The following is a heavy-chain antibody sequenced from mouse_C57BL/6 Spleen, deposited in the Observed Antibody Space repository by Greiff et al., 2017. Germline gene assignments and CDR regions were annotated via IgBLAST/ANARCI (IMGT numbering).Heavy chain of an antibody. CDR3: ARSSLYSNYGAY. V-gene: IGHV2-2*01. J-gene: IGHJ3*01. CDR1: GFSLTSYG. Sequence: VQLQQSGPGLVQPSQSLSITCTVSGFSLTSYGVHWVRQSPGKGLEWLGVIWSGGSTDYNAAFISRLSISKDNSKSQVFFKRNSLQADDTAIYYCARSSLYSNYGAYWGQGTLVTVSA. CDR2: IWSGGST. D-gene: IGHD2-5*01.